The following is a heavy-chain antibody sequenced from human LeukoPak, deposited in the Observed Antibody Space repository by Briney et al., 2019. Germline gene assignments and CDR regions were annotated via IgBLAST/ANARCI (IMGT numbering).Heavy chain of an antibody. CDR1: GITLSNYG. CDR2: ISGSGGGT. CDR3: ARYQGGGWDV. D-gene: IGHD6-25*01. Sequence: GGSLRLSCAVSGITLSNYGMSWVRQAPEKGLEWVAGISGSGGGTVYADSVKGRFTISRDNAKRSLYLQMNSLRAEDTAVYYCARYQGGGWDVWGQGTTVTVSS. J-gene: IGHJ6*02. V-gene: IGHV3-23*01.